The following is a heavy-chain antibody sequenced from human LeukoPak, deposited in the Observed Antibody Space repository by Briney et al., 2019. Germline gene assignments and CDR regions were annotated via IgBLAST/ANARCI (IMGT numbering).Heavy chain of an antibody. CDR1: GFTFSSYA. D-gene: IGHD2-8*01. CDR2: ISDSGGNT. CDR3: AKGRPSCTTSNCYGTDV. J-gene: IGHJ6*02. Sequence: PGGSLRLSCAASGFTFSSYAMSWVRQAPGKGLEWVSAISDSGGNTYYADSMKGRFTISRDNSKSTVSLQMNSLRADDTAIYYCAKGRPSCTTSNCYGTDVWGQGTTVTVSS. V-gene: IGHV3-23*01.